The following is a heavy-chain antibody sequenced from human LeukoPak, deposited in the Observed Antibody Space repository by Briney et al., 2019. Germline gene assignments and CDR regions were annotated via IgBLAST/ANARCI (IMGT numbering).Heavy chain of an antibody. D-gene: IGHD3-16*01. CDR2: ITATGSRT. Sequence: GGSLRLSCAASGFTFGSYTMSWVRQAPGKGLEWVSGITATGSRTYYADSVKGRFTISRDSSKNTLNLQLNSLGVDDTAVYYCATSMGGGNVDYWGQGTLVTVSS. CDR1: GFTFGSYT. J-gene: IGHJ4*02. V-gene: IGHV3-23*01. CDR3: ATSMGGGNVDY.